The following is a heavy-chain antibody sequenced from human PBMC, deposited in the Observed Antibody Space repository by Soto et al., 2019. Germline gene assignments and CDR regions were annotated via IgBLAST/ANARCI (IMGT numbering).Heavy chain of an antibody. CDR3: ARIPGGSDAFDI. CDR2: IDWDDDK. CDR1: GFSLSTSGMR. V-gene: IGHV2-70*04. D-gene: IGHD1-26*01. J-gene: IGHJ3*02. Sequence: SGPPLVNPTQTLTLTCTFSGFSLSTSGMRVSWIRQPPGKALEWLARIDWDDDKFYSTSLKTRLTISKDTSKNQVVLTMTNMDTVDTATYYCARIPGGSDAFDIWGQATMVIVS.